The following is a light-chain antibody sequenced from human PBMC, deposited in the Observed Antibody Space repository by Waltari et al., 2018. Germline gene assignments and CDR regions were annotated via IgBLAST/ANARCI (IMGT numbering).Light chain of an antibody. J-gene: IGLJ1*01. CDR3: GSYTSSTTPYV. V-gene: IGLV2-14*01. Sequence: QSALTQPASVSGSPGQSITISCTGTSSDVGGYNYVNWYQQHPGKAPKVMIYDVNNRPSGVSNRFSGSKSGNTASLTISGLQAEDEADYYCGSYTSSTTPYVFGTGTKVTVL. CDR2: DVN. CDR1: SSDVGGYNY.